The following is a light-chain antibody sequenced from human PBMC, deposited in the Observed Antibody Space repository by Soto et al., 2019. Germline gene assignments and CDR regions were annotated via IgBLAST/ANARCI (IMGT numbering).Light chain of an antibody. Sequence: EIMMTQSPATLSVSPGEGATLSCRASQSVNSNLAWYQQRPGQAPRLLIYDASTRATGIPTRFSGSGSGTEFTLSIGSLQSEDFAVYYCQEYNNWPPRSFGQGTKVEIK. CDR1: QSVNSN. V-gene: IGKV3-15*01. CDR3: QEYNNWPPRS. J-gene: IGKJ1*01. CDR2: DAS.